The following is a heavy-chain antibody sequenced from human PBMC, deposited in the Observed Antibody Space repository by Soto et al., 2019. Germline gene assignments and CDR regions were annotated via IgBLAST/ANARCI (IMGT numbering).Heavy chain of an antibody. V-gene: IGHV3-23*01. D-gene: IGHD1-26*01. Sequence: GSLRLSCAASGXIFENFWMSWVRQAPGKGLEWISSISGSGFKKYYADSVKGRFTISRDNSKSTVYLELNNLSAEDTAVYHCAKNQGVELVPLATVDWFDPWGQGSVGTVSS. CDR1: GXIFENFW. CDR3: AKNQGVELVPLATVDWFDP. CDR2: ISGSGFKK. J-gene: IGHJ5*02.